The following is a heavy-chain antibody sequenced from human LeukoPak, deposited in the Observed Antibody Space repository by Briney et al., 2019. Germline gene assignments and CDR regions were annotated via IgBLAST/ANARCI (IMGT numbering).Heavy chain of an antibody. CDR2: INRSGRT. CDR1: GFTFSTYD. D-gene: IGHD2-2*03. CDR3: AKGGYFAFET. V-gene: IGHV3-23*01. J-gene: IGHJ3*02. Sequence: PGGSLRLSCAAPGFTFSTYDMQWVRQAPGKGLEWVSGINRSGRTYYTDSVKGRFTISRDNSKNTLYLQMNSLRAEDTAVYYCAKGGYFAFETWGQGTMVAVSS.